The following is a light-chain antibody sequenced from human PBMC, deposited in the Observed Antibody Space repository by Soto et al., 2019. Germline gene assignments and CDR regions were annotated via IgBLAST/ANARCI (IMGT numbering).Light chain of an antibody. CDR2: LGS. CDR1: QSLLNSNGNNY. V-gene: IGKV2-28*01. J-gene: IGKJ4*01. CDR3: MQALQTPLT. Sequence: DIVMTQSPLSPPVTPGEPASISCRSSQSLLNSNGNNYLDWYLQKPGQSPQLLIYLGSNRAPGVSDRFTGSGSGTDFTLKISRVEAEDVGVYYCMQALQTPLTFGGGTKVEIK.